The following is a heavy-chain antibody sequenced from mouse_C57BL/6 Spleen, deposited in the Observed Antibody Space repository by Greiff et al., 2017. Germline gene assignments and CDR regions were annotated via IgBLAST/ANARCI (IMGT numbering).Heavy chain of an antibody. CDR2: IYPRSGNT. CDR3: ARWSSGYGAY. J-gene: IGHJ3*01. V-gene: IGHV1-81*01. Sequence: VQLQQSGAELARPGASVKLSCKASGYTFTSYGISWVKQRTGQGLEWIGEIYPRSGNTYYNEKFKGKATLTADKSSSTAYMELRSLTSEDSAVYFCARWSSGYGAYWGQGTLVTVSA. CDR1: GYTFTSYG. D-gene: IGHD3-2*02.